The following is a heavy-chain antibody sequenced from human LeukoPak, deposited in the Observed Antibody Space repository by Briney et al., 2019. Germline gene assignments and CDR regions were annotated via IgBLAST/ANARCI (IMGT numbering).Heavy chain of an antibody. J-gene: IGHJ4*02. CDR2: ISYDGIEK. D-gene: IGHD6-6*01. V-gene: IGHV3-30*18. Sequence: GGSLRLSCAASGFIFNSYALHWVRQAPGKGLEWVAFISYDGIEKYYSDSVKGRFTISRDNSKNTLYLQMNSPGLEDTAVYYCAKMGVVAARPGTFDYWGQGTLVTVSS. CDR1: GFIFNSYA. CDR3: AKMGVVAARPGTFDY.